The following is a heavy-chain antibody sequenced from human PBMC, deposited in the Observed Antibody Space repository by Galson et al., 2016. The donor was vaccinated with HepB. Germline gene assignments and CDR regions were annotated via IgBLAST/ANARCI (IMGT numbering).Heavy chain of an antibody. D-gene: IGHD6-19*01. CDR3: TTWLSHHFDY. CDR2: IDGPTPNT. J-gene: IGHJ4*02. CDR1: GFTFRNYA. Sequence: SLRLSCAASGFTFRNYALSWVRRAPGKGLEWVSHIDGPTPNTHYADSVRGRFSIYRDNSRDTLYLQMDSLTAEGSAIYYCTTWLSHHFDYWGRGTRVTVSS. V-gene: IGHV3-23*01.